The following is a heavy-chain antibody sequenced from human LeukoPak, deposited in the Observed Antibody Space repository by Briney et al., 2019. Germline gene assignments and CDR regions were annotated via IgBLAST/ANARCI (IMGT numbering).Heavy chain of an antibody. CDR2: ISGSGGST. CDR1: GFTFSTYA. CDR3: AKDTVKVTTIRRVPHYMDV. V-gene: IGHV3-23*01. Sequence: GGSLRLSCAASGFTFSTYAMSWVRQAPGKGLEWVSAISGSGGSTYYADSVKGRFTISRDNSKNTLYLQMNSLRAEDTAVYYCAKDTVKVTTIRRVPHYMDVWGKGTTVTISS. J-gene: IGHJ6*03. D-gene: IGHD5-12*01.